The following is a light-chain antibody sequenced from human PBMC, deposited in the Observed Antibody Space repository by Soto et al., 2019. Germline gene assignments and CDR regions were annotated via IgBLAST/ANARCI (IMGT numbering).Light chain of an antibody. V-gene: IGLV2-14*01. Sequence: QSVLTQPASVSGSPGQSITISCTGTSSDVGGYNYVSWYQQQPGKAPKLMIHEVSNRPSGVSNRFSGSKSGNTASLTISGLQAEDEADYYCSSYTSSRAYVFGIGTKVTVL. CDR3: SSYTSSRAYV. CDR1: SSDVGGYNY. J-gene: IGLJ1*01. CDR2: EVS.